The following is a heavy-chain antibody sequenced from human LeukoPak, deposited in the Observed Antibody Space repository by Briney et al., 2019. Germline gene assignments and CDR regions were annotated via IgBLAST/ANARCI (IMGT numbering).Heavy chain of an antibody. D-gene: IGHD5-12*01. CDR2: VYYSGIT. CDR3: ARCNSGYDGYFDL. J-gene: IGHJ2*01. V-gene: IGHV4-59*11. CDR1: GGSMSSRS. Sequence: SETLSLTCIFSGGSMSSRSWNWLRQAPGKGLEWIGYVYYSGITKYNPSLNSRVTLSLDTSKNQFSLTVTSVTAADTALYYCARCNSGYDGYFDLWGRGILVSVSS.